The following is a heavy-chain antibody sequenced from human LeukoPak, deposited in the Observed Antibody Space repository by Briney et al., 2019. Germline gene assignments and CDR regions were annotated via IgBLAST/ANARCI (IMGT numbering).Heavy chain of an antibody. Sequence: GGSLRLSCAASGFTFSNYDMHWVRQVTGKGLEWVSAIGTTGDTYYPGSVKGRFTISRENAKNSLYLQMNSLRAGDTAVYYCARAIAMSRGVNYFDYWGQGTLVAVSS. D-gene: IGHD3-10*01. V-gene: IGHV3-13*01. CDR1: GFTFSNYD. CDR2: IGTTGDT. J-gene: IGHJ4*02. CDR3: ARAIAMSRGVNYFDY.